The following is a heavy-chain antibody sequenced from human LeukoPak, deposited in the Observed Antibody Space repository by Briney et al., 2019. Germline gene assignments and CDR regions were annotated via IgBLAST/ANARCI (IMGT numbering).Heavy chain of an antibody. Sequence: QTGGSLRLSCAASGFTFSSYAMSWVRQAPGKGPEWVSAISGSGGSTYYADSVKGRFTISRDNSKNTLYLQMNSLRAEDTAVYYCARDPGDGYNFYDYWGQGTLVTVSS. J-gene: IGHJ4*02. CDR3: ARDPGDGYNFYDY. CDR2: ISGSGGST. D-gene: IGHD5-24*01. V-gene: IGHV3-23*01. CDR1: GFTFSSYA.